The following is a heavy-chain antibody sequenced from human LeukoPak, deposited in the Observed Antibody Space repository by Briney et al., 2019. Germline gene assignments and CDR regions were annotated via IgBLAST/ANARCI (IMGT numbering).Heavy chain of an antibody. D-gene: IGHD1-26*01. V-gene: IGHV4-39*01. Sequence: SETLSLTCTVSGDSISSSDYYWGWIRQPPGKGLGWIGTTSYSGSTYYNPSLQSRVTISVDTSKNQFSLKLSSVTATDTAVHYCARGSRRLADFHYWGQGTLVTVSS. CDR3: ARGSRRLADFHY. CDR1: GDSISSSDYY. J-gene: IGHJ4*02. CDR2: TSYSGST.